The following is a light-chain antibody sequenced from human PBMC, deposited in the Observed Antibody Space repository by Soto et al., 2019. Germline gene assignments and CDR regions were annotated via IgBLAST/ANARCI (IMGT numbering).Light chain of an antibody. V-gene: IGKV3-20*01. CDR3: QQYGSSLLT. CDR1: QSISGRY. Sequence: ETVLTQSPGTLSLSPGERASLSCRASQSISGRYLAWYQQKPGQAPRLLIYDASSRATGIPDRFSGSGSGTDFVLTISRLEPEDFAVYYCQQYGSSLLTFGGGTKVEIK. J-gene: IGKJ4*01. CDR2: DAS.